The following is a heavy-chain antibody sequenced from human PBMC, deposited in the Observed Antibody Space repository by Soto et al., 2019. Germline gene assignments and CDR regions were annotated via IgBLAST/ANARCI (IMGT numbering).Heavy chain of an antibody. V-gene: IGHV5-51*01. D-gene: IGHD2-2*02. CDR3: ARGHCSSTTCYKAGFDP. CDR2: IYPGDSDS. CDR1: GYTFTSYW. J-gene: IGHJ5*02. Sequence: PGESLKISCKASGYTFTSYWIGWVRQMPGKGLEWMGIIYPGDSDSGYSLSFQGRATISVDRSISTAYLQWSSLKASDTALYYCARGHCSSTTCYKAGFDPWGQGTLVTVSS.